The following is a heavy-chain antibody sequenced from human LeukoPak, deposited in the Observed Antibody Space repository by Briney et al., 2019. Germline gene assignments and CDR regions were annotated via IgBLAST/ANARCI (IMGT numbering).Heavy chain of an antibody. D-gene: IGHD2-21*02. J-gene: IGHJ6*02. Sequence: GRSLRLSCVASGFPFSSYWMHWVRQAPGKGLVWVSRINSDGSSTSYADSVKGRFTISRDNAKNTLYLQMNSLRAEDTAVYYCAREPVVVTAIEDCYYGMDVWGQGTTVTVSS. V-gene: IGHV3-74*01. CDR2: INSDGSST. CDR3: AREPVVVTAIEDCYYGMDV. CDR1: GFPFSSYW.